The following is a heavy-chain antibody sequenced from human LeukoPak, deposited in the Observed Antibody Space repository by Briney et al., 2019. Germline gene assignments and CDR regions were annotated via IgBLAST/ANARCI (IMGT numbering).Heavy chain of an antibody. Sequence: PGGSLRLSCAASGFTFSNFWMSWVRQAPGKGLEWVANMRHDGGEKYYVGAVEGRFTISRDNAKNSLYLQMNSLRVEDTAVYYCARVSNSGWGSRFDPWGQGTLVTVSS. CDR1: GFTFSNFW. V-gene: IGHV3-7*01. J-gene: IGHJ5*02. CDR2: MRHDGGEK. CDR3: ARVSNSGWGSRFDP. D-gene: IGHD6-19*01.